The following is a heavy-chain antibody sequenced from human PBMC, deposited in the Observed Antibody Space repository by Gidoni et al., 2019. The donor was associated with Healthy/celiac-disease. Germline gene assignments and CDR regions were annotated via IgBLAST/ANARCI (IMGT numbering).Heavy chain of an antibody. D-gene: IGHD3-22*01. CDR1: GFTFSTYA. V-gene: IGHV3-23*01. CDR3: AKVYSSGYYYGGDDAFDI. J-gene: IGHJ3*02. Sequence: EVQLLESGGGLVQSGGSLSLPCAAPGFTFSTYAMSWVRQAPGKGLEWVSAISGSGGSTYYADSVKGRFTISRDNSKNTLYLQMNSLRAEDTAVYYCAKVYSSGYYYGGDDAFDIWGQGTMVTVSS. CDR2: ISGSGGST.